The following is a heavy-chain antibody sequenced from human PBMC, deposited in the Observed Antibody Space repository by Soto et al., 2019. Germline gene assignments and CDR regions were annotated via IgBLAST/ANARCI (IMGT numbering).Heavy chain of an antibody. CDR2: IYNTRST. Sequence: SETLSLTCTVSGRSISSGGYYWNWIRQQSGKGLEWIGYIYNTRSTYYNPSLKSRVTISVDTSKNQFSLKLSSVTAADTAVYFCARMLGYDILTGYYPWGAFDIWGQGTMVTVSS. CDR3: ARMLGYDILTGYYPWGAFDI. D-gene: IGHD3-9*01. CDR1: GRSISSGGYY. V-gene: IGHV4-31*03. J-gene: IGHJ3*02.